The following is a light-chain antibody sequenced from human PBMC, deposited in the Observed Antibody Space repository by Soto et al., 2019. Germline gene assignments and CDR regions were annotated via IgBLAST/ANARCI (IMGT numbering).Light chain of an antibody. CDR3: QQGVT. CDR1: QSLTTNY. V-gene: IGKV3-20*01. J-gene: IGKJ4*01. Sequence: DIVLTQSPGTLSLSPGERATLSCRASQSLTTNYLAWYQQKPGQAPRLLIYDASSRATGIPDRFSGSGSGTNFTLTLERLEPEVFPLFCCQQGVTFGRGTKVEIK. CDR2: DAS.